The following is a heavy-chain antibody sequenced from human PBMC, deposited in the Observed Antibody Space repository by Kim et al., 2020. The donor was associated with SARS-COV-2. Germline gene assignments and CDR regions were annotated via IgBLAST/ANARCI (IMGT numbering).Heavy chain of an antibody. V-gene: IGHV3-7*01. CDR2: IKEDGSEK. Sequence: GGSLRLSCAASGFTFSSYWMTWVRQAPGKGLEWVANIKEDGSEKYYVDSVKGRFTISRDNAKNLLYLRLTDLRAEDMAVYYCARDHEGAYDYYGMDVWGQGTTVIVSS. CDR1: GFTFSSYW. CDR3: ARDHEGAYDYYGMDV. J-gene: IGHJ6*02.